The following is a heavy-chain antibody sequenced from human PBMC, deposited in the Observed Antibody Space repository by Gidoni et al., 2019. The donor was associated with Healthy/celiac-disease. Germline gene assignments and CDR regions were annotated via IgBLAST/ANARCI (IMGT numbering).Heavy chain of an antibody. CDR2: ISAYNGNT. CDR3: ARDLLYGTYYYDSSGYSIFDY. Sequence: QVQLVQSGAEVKKPGASVKVSCKASGYTFTSYGISWVRQAPGQGLEWMGWISAYNGNTNYAQKLQGRVTMTTDTSTSTAYMELRSLRSDDTAVYYCARDLLYGTYYYDSSGYSIFDYWGQGTLVTVSS. J-gene: IGHJ4*02. CDR1: GYTFTSYG. D-gene: IGHD3-22*01. V-gene: IGHV1-18*01.